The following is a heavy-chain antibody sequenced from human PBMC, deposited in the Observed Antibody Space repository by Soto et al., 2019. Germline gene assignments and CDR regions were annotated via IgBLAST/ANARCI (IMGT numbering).Heavy chain of an antibody. D-gene: IGHD3-10*02. Sequence: QVQLQESGPGLVKPSQTLSLTCTVSGDAFSVDFYYWSWIRQLPGKGLEWIGYILYSGSTNYNPSLKGRVTISLDKSKKQVSLRLSAVTAADTAGYYCSRGTVRARGEEKPLNYYGMDVWGQGTTVIVSS. CDR1: GDAFSVDFYY. CDR2: ILYSGST. J-gene: IGHJ6*02. CDR3: SRGTVRARGEEKPLNYYGMDV. V-gene: IGHV4-31*03.